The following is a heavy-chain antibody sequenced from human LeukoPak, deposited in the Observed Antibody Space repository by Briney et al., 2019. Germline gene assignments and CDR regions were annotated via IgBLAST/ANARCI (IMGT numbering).Heavy chain of an antibody. CDR3: ARGVGAIPRFDY. Sequence: SVKGRFTNSRDNSKNTLYVQMNSLRAEDTAVYYCARGVGAIPRFDYWGQGTLVTVSS. D-gene: IGHD1-26*01. J-gene: IGHJ4*02. V-gene: IGHV3-30*01.